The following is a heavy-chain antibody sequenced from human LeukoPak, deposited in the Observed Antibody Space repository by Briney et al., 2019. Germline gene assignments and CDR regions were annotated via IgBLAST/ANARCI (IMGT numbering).Heavy chain of an antibody. CDR1: GFTFTSSA. J-gene: IGHJ4*02. Sequence: SVKVSCKASGFTFTSSAMQWVRQARGQRLEWIGWIVVGSGNTNYAQKFQERVTITRDMSTSTAYMELSSLRSEDTAVYYCAKVDNWKYGHHDFWGQGTLVTVSS. V-gene: IGHV1-58*02. CDR3: AKVDNWKYGHHDF. D-gene: IGHD1-1*01. CDR2: IVVGSGNT.